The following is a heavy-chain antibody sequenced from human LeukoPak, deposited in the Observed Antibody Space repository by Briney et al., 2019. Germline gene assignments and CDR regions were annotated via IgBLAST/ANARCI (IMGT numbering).Heavy chain of an antibody. Sequence: GGSLRLSCAASGFTFSSCGMHWVRQAPGKGLEGVAIIWYDGSNKYYADSVKGRFTISRDNPRNPLYLQMDSLRAEDTAVYYCARDLFPQEWSHFDSWGRGTLVTVSS. CDR3: ARDLFPQEWSHFDS. CDR2: IWYDGSNK. CDR1: GFTFSSCG. D-gene: IGHD3-3*01. V-gene: IGHV3-33*01. J-gene: IGHJ4*02.